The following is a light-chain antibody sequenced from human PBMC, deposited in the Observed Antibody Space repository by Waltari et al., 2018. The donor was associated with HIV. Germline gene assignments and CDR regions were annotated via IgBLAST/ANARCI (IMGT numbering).Light chain of an antibody. CDR2: EVS. CDR3: SSYAGSNNKV. V-gene: IGLV2-8*01. CDR1: SNYVGGYHY. J-gene: IGLJ3*02. Sequence: QSAMTQSPSASGSPGQSVTISCTATSNYVGGYHYASWYQQHPGNAPKPMIYEVSKRPSGVPNRFSGSKSGNTASLTVSGLQAEDEADYYCSSYAGSNNKVFGGGTKLTVL.